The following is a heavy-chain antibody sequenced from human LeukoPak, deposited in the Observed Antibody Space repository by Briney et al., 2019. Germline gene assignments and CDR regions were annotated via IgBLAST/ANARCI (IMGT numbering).Heavy chain of an antibody. CDR2: ISGGGGKT. Sequence: GGSLRLSCEASGFTFSSCALSWVRQAPGKGLEWVSAISGGGGKTWYADSVKGRFTISRDNSKNSLYLQMNSLRAEDTALYYCAKDPIVFNSGDYYLGAFNIWGQGAMVTVSS. V-gene: IGHV3-23*01. CDR1: GFTFSSCA. J-gene: IGHJ3*02. D-gene: IGHD2-21*02. CDR3: AKDPIVFNSGDYYLGAFNI.